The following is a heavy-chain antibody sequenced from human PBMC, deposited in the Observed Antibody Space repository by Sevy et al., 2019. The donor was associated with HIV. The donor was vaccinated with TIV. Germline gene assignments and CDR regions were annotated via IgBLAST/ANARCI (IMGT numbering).Heavy chain of an antibody. CDR2: ISGLSNYI. CDR3: AKALINWDGLDV. V-gene: IGHV3-21*01. D-gene: IGHD7-27*01. Sequence: GGSLRLSCAASGFTFSSYRINWVRQAPGKGLEGVSSISGLSNYIFYSDWVKGRFTISRDNAKNSVYLQMNSLRAEDTAVYFCAKALINWDGLDVWGQGTTVTVSS. CDR1: GFTFSSYR. J-gene: IGHJ6*02.